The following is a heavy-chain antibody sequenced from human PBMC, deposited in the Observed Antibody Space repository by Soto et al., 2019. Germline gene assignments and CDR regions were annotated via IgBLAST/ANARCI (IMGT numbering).Heavy chain of an antibody. Sequence: GASLKVSCKTFGYRFTSYWFGWVRQMPGKGLEWMGVIYPDDSDTRYSPTFQGQVTISADKSTSTAYLQLRSLKASDTAMYYCARRRTVVVAGTSDYYFGYWGQGTRVTVSS. V-gene: IGHV5-51*01. CDR2: IYPDDSDT. CDR1: GYRFTSYW. D-gene: IGHD2-21*01. J-gene: IGHJ4*02. CDR3: ARRRTVVVAGTSDYYFGY.